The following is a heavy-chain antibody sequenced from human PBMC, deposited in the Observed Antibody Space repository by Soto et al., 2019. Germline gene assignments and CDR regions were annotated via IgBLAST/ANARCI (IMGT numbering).Heavy chain of an antibody. D-gene: IGHD2-21*02. V-gene: IGHV3-33*01. J-gene: IGHJ3*01. CDR3: AREDVKTASNGFDV. CDR1: GFTFSNYA. Sequence: QVQLVESGGGVVQPGTSLRLSCAASGFTFSNYAMHWVRQTPSKGLEWVALIWSDGSIRDYADSVKGRFTISRDNSRNTLSLQMDSLRSEDTALYYCAREDVKTASNGFDVWGQGTKVSVS. CDR2: IWSDGSIR.